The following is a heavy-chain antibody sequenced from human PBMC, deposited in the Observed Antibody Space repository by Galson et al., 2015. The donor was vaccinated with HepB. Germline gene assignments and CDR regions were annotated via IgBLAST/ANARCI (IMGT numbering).Heavy chain of an antibody. J-gene: IGHJ4*02. D-gene: IGHD6-13*01. CDR1: GFIFNSYG. Sequence: SLRLSCAASGFIFNSYGMHWVRQAPGKGLEWVAVISFDGSSKYYADSVKGRFTISRDSSKNTLYLQMNSLRAEDTAVYYCAKQREGSSWLSDYWGQGTLVTVSS. V-gene: IGHV3-30*18. CDR2: ISFDGSSK. CDR3: AKQREGSSWLSDY.